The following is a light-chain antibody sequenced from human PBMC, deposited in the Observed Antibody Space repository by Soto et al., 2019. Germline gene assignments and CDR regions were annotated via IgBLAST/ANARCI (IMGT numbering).Light chain of an antibody. CDR1: QSVSSN. J-gene: IGKJ1*01. CDR2: GAS. Sequence: EIVMTQSPAILSVSPGERATLSCRASQSVSSNLAWYQQKPGQAPRLLIYGASTRATGIPARFSGSGSGTEFTLTISSLQSEDFAVYYCQQYGSSPPWTFGQGTKVDIK. CDR3: QQYGSSPPWT. V-gene: IGKV3-15*01.